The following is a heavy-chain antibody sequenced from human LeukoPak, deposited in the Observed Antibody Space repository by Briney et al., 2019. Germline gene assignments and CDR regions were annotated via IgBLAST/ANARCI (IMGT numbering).Heavy chain of an antibody. J-gene: IGHJ4*02. D-gene: IGHD5-18*01. CDR3: APPHTAMGDFDY. CDR2: ISSSSSYI. V-gene: IGHV3-21*01. CDR1: GFTFSSYS. Sequence: GGSLRLSCAASGFTFSSYSMNWVRQAPGKGLEWVSSISSSSSYIYYADSVKGRFTISRDNAKNSLYLQMNSLRAEDTAVYYCAPPHTAMGDFDYWGQGTLVTVSS.